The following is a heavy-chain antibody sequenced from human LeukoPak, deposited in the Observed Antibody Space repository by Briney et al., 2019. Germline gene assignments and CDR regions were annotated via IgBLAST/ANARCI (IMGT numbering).Heavy chain of an antibody. Sequence: ASVKVSCKASGYTFTSYYMHWVRQAPGQGLEWMGMINPSGGSTSYAQKFQGRVTMTRDTSTSTVYMELSSLRSEDTAVYYCARDLSYCSGGSCHHLGYWGQGTLVTVSS. CDR2: INPSGGST. CDR1: GYTFTSYY. V-gene: IGHV1-46*01. J-gene: IGHJ4*02. CDR3: ARDLSYCSGGSCHHLGY. D-gene: IGHD2-15*01.